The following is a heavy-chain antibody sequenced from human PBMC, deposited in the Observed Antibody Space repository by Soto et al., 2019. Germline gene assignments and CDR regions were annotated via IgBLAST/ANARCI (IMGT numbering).Heavy chain of an antibody. CDR2: ISYDGSNK. J-gene: IGHJ5*02. D-gene: IGHD2-2*01. V-gene: IGHV3-30-3*01. Sequence: PGGSLRLSCAASGFTFSSYAMHWVRQAPGKGLEWVAVISYDGSNKYYADSVKGRFTISRDNSKNTLYLQMNSLRAEDTAVYYCARTRGEYQLRRPFDPWGQGTLVTVPQ. CDR3: ARTRGEYQLRRPFDP. CDR1: GFTFSSYA.